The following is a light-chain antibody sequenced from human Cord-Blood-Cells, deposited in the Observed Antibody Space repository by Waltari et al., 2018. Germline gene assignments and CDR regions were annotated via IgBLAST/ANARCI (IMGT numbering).Light chain of an antibody. Sequence: QSALTQPASVSGSPGTSITIPCTGTSSDVGGYKHVSWYQQHPGKAPNPMIYDVSNRPSGVSNRFSGSKSGNTASLTISGLQAEDEADYYCSSYTSSSTWVFGGGTKLTVL. J-gene: IGLJ3*02. CDR1: SSDVGGYKH. V-gene: IGLV2-14*01. CDR3: SSYTSSSTWV. CDR2: DVS.